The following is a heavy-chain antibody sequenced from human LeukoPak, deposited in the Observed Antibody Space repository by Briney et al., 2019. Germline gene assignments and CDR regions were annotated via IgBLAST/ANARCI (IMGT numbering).Heavy chain of an antibody. Sequence: SETLSLTCTVSGGSISSYYWSWIRQPPEKGLEWIGYICYSGSTNYNPSLKSRVTISVDTSKNQFSLKLSSVTAADTAVYYCARDSSPGYSNINWFDPWGQGTLVTVSS. D-gene: IGHD6-13*01. J-gene: IGHJ5*02. V-gene: IGHV4-59*01. CDR3: ARDSSPGYSNINWFDP. CDR2: ICYSGST. CDR1: GGSISSYY.